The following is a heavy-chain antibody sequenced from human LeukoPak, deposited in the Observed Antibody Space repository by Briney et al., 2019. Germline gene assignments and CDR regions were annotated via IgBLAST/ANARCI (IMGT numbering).Heavy chain of an antibody. CDR2: IYYSGST. J-gene: IGHJ4*02. D-gene: IGHD3-22*01. CDR3: ARPSKYSSGYLDY. Sequence: SETLSLTCTVSGGSISSGGYYWSWIRQHPGKGLEWIGYIYYSGSTYYNPSLKSRVTISVDTSKNQFSLKLSSVTAADTAVYYCARPSKYSSGYLDYWGQGTLVTVSS. V-gene: IGHV4-31*03. CDR1: GGSISSGGYY.